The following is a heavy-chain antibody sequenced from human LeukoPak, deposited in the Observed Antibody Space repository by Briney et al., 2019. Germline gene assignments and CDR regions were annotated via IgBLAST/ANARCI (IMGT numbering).Heavy chain of an antibody. CDR1: GGSISSYY. J-gene: IGHJ3*02. Sequence: SETLSLTCTVSGGSISSYYWSWIRQPAGKGLEWIGRIYTSGSTNYNPSLKSRVTMSVDTSKNQFSLKLSSVTAADTAVYYCAREGGIAARFVAFDIWGQGTMVTVSS. CDR3: AREGGIAARFVAFDI. V-gene: IGHV4-4*07. D-gene: IGHD6-6*01. CDR2: IYTSGST.